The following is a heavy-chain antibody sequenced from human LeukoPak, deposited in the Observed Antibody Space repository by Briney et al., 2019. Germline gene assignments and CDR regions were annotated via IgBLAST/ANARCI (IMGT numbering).Heavy chain of an antibody. CDR3: PRIRCGHTGDICYNH. Sequence: SETLSLTCTVSGVSFNAYYWSWIRQSPGKGLEWIGEVSPGGYIKYNPSLRRGSTISLDRSETQLSLKLRSVTAADTAMYYCPRIRCGHTGDICYNHWAQGTLVTVSS. D-gene: IGHD2-8*02. V-gene: IGHV4-34*01. CDR2: VSPGGYI. CDR1: GVSFNAYY. J-gene: IGHJ5*02.